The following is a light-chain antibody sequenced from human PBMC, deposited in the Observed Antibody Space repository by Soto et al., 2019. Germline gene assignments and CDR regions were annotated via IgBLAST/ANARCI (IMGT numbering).Light chain of an antibody. Sequence: EIVMTQSPATLSVSPGERATLSCRASQSVSSNLAWYQHKPGQAPRLLIFGASTRATGIPARFSGSGSGTAFPLTISSLQSEDVALYCCQQYNNYVTFGQGTRLEIK. J-gene: IGKJ5*01. CDR3: QQYNNYVT. CDR2: GAS. V-gene: IGKV3-15*01. CDR1: QSVSSN.